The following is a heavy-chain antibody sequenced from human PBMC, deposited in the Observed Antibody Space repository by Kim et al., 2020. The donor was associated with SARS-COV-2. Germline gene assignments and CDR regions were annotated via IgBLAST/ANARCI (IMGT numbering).Heavy chain of an antibody. J-gene: IGHJ6*02. CDR1: GFTVSSNY. V-gene: IGHV3-53*01. CDR2: IYSGGST. Sequence: GGSLRLSCAASGFTVSSNYMSWVRQAPGKGLEWVSVIYSGGSTYYADSVKGRFTISRDNSKNTLYLQMNSLRAEDTAVYYCAREEWLTYYYYGMDVWGQGTTVTVSS. D-gene: IGHD3-3*01. CDR3: AREEWLTYYYYGMDV.